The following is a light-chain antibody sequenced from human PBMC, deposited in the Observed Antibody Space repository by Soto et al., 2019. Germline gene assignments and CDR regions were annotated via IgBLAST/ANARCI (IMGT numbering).Light chain of an antibody. Sequence: EIVLTQAPGTPFLSSGEKATLSCRASQSVVSSYLAWYQQKPGQAPRLLIYGASSRATGIPDRFSGSGSGTDFTLTISRLEPEDFAVYYCQQYGSSPHTFGQGTKVDIK. CDR2: GAS. J-gene: IGKJ1*01. CDR3: QQYGSSPHT. V-gene: IGKV3-20*01. CDR1: QSVVSSY.